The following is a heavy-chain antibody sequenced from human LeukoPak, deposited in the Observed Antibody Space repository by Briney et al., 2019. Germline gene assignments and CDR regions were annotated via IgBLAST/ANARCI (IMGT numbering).Heavy chain of an antibody. CDR3: ARDRSPLGYCSGGSCYTYAFDI. V-gene: IGHV1-46*01. Sequence: ASVKVSCKASGYTFTSYYMHWVRQAPGQGLEWVGIINPSGGSTSYAQRFQGRVTMTRDTSTSTVYMELSSLRSEDTAVYYCARDRSPLGYCSGGSCYTYAFDIWGQGTMVTVSS. J-gene: IGHJ3*02. CDR2: INPSGGST. CDR1: GYTFTSYY. D-gene: IGHD2-15*01.